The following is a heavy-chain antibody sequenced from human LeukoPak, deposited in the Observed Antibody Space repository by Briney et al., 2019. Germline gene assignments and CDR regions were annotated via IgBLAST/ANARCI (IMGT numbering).Heavy chain of an antibody. V-gene: IGHV4-38-2*02. D-gene: IGHD3-10*01. CDR2: IYHSGST. J-gene: IGHJ4*02. CDR1: GYSISSGYY. CDR3: AKDLNYYASGNLFDY. Sequence: PSETLSLTCTVSGYSISSGYYWGWIRQPPGKGLEWIGNIYHSGSTYYNPSLKSRVTISVDTSKNQFSLKMRFVTAADTAVYYCAKDLNYYASGNLFDYWGQGTLVTVSS.